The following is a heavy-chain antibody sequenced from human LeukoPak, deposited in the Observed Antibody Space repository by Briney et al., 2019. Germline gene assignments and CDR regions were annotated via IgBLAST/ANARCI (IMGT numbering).Heavy chain of an antibody. J-gene: IGHJ6*02. V-gene: IGHV6-1*01. Sequence: SQTLSLTCAISGDSVSSNSAAWNWVRQSPSRGLEWLGRTCYRSKWYKDYAEAVKSRITIDPDTSKNQFSLQLNSVTPEDTAVYYCARGGRIAAAYYYYYGMDVWGQGTTVTVSS. D-gene: IGHD6-13*01. CDR3: ARGGRIAAAYYYYYGMDV. CDR2: TCYRSKWYK. CDR1: GDSVSSNSAA.